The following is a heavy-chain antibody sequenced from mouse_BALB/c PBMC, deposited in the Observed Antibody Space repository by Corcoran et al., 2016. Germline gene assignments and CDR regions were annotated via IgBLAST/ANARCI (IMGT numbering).Heavy chain of an antibody. CDR3: ARGGDDGYPAWFAY. Sequence: QVTLKESGPGILQPSQTLSLTCSFSGFSMSTSGMGVSWIRQPSGKGLEWLAHIYWDDDKRYNPSLKSRLANSKDNSRNQVFLKITSVDTADTATYYGARGGDDGYPAWFAYWGQGTLVTVSA. CDR2: IYWDDDK. V-gene: IGHV8-12*01. CDR1: GFSMSTSGMG. D-gene: IGHD2-3*01. J-gene: IGHJ3*01.